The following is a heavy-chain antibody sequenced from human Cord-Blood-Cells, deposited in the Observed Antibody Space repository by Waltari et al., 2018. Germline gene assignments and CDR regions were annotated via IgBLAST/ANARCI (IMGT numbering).Heavy chain of an antibody. CDR3: ARDFLGGSYLTDWYFDL. CDR1: GFTFSSYW. D-gene: IGHD1-26*01. V-gene: IGHV3-7*01. Sequence: GGSLRLSCAASGFTFSSYWMSWVRPAPGKGLEWVANIKQDGSEKYYVDSVKGRFTISRDNAKNSLYLQMNSLRAEDTAVYYCARDFLGGSYLTDWYFDLWGRGTLVTVSS. J-gene: IGHJ2*01. CDR2: IKQDGSEK.